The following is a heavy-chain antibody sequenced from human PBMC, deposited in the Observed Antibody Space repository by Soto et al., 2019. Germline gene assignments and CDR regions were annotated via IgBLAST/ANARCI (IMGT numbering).Heavy chain of an antibody. CDR3: ARDPGHIVVVTAMPLFDY. J-gene: IGHJ4*02. CDR1: VYTFTSYA. D-gene: IGHD2-21*02. CDR2: INAGNGNT. Sequence: ASVTVSCKASVYTFTSYAMHWVRQAPGQRLEWMGWINAGNGNTNYAQKLQGRVTMTTDTSTSTAYMELRSLRSDDTAVYYCARDPGHIVVVTAMPLFDYWGQGTLGTGSS. V-gene: IGHV1-3*01.